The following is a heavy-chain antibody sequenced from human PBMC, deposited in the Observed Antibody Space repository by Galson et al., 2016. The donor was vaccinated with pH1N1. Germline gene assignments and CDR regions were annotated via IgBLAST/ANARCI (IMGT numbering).Heavy chain of an antibody. CDR2: VNNDGSST. V-gene: IGHV3-74*01. CDR3: VRGRYCSGGSCYSPTAEYFQH. J-gene: IGHJ1*01. D-gene: IGHD2-15*01. Sequence: SLRLSCAASGFIFTNYWMHWVRQAPGRGLVWVARVNNDGSSTNYADSVKGRFTLSRDNAKNTVFLEMRSLRAEDTGAYYCVRGRYCSGGSCYSPTAEYFQHWGRGTLLTVSS. CDR1: GFIFTNYW.